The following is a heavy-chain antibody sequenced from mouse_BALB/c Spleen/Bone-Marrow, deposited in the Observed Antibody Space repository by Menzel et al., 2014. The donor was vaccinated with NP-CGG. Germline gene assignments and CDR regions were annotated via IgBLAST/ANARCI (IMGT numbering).Heavy chain of an antibody. CDR3: ARSDGYRDMDY. CDR1: GYAFSSSW. J-gene: IGHJ4*01. CDR2: IYPGDGDT. V-gene: IGHV1-82*01. D-gene: IGHD2-3*01. Sequence: QVQLQQPGPELVKPGASVKISCKASGYAFSSSWMNWVKQRPGQGLERIGRIYPGDGDTKYNGKFKGKATLTADKSSSTAYMQLSSLTSVDSAVYFCARSDGYRDMDYWGQGTSVTVSS.